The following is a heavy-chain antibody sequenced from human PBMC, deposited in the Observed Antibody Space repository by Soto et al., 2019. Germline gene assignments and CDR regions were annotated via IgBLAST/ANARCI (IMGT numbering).Heavy chain of an antibody. CDR2: IGTAGDT. J-gene: IGHJ6*03. Sequence: GGSLRLSCAASGFTFSSYDMHWVRQATGKGLEWVSAIGTAGDTYYPGSVKGRFTISRENAKNSLYLQMNSLRAEDTAVYYCARGVYGSGSYYNDYYYMDVWGKGTTVTVSS. V-gene: IGHV3-13*01. CDR3: ARGVYGSGSYYNDYYYMDV. CDR1: GFTFSSYD. D-gene: IGHD3-10*01.